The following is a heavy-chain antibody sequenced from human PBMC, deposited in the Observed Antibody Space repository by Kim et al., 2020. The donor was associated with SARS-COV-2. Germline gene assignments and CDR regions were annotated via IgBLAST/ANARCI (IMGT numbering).Heavy chain of an antibody. CDR1: GGSISSGSYY. CDR3: ARHGNYDGGSVYSQRWFDP. CDR2: IYYSGNT. J-gene: IGHJ5*02. Sequence: SETLSLTCTVSGGSISSGSYYWSWIRQPPGKGLEWIGSIYYSGNTYNNPSLKSRVTISVDTSKNQFSLKLTSMTAADTAVYYCARHGNYDGGSVYSQRWFDPWGQGTLVTVSS. D-gene: IGHD3-3*01. V-gene: IGHV4-39*01.